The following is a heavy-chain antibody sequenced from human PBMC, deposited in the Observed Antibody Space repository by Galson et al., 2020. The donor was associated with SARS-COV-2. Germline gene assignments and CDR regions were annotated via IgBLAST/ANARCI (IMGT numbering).Heavy chain of an antibody. CDR2: ISYDGSNK. V-gene: IGHV3-30-3*01. J-gene: IGHJ4*02. CDR1: GFTFSSYA. D-gene: IGHD2-2*01. Sequence: TGGSLRLSCAASGFTFSSYAMHWVRQAPGKGLEWVAVISYDGSNKYYADSVKGRFTISRDNSKNTLYLQMISLRAEDTAVYYCARDERLYQLLFPLTGYFDYWGQGTLVTVSS. CDR3: ARDERLYQLLFPLTGYFDY.